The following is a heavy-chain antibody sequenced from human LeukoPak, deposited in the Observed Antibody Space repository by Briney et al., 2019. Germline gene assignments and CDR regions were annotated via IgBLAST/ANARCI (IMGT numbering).Heavy chain of an antibody. CDR1: GGSISSGDYY. CDR2: IYYSGST. V-gene: IGHV4-30-4*08. CDR3: ARESFPPDIVVVPAAQDAFDI. Sequence: SETLSLTCTVSGGSISSGDYYWSWIRQPPGTGLDWIGYIYYSGSTYYNPSLKSRVTISVDTSKNQFSLKLSSVTAADTAVYYCARESFPPDIVVVPAAQDAFDIWGQGTMVTVSS. D-gene: IGHD2-2*01. J-gene: IGHJ3*02.